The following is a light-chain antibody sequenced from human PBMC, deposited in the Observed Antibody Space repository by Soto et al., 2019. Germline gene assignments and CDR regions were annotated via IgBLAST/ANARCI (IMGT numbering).Light chain of an antibody. V-gene: IGKV1-5*03. CDR1: QSISSW. CDR3: QQFKSGTWT. CDR2: KAS. Sequence: DIPMTQSPSTLSASLGDRVTITCRASQSISSWLAWYQQKPGKAPKLLIYKASGLESGVPSRFSGSGSGTDFTLTISSLQPDDFATYFCQQFKSGTWTFGQGTKVDI. J-gene: IGKJ1*01.